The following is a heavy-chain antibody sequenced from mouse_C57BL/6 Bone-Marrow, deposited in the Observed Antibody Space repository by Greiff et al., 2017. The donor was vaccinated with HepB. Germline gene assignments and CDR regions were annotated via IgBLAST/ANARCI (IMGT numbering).Heavy chain of an antibody. D-gene: IGHD1-1*01. CDR3: AGFYYGSSLPAWFAY. Sequence: DVQLQESGGGLVQPGESLKLSCESNEYEFPSHDMSWVRKTPEKRLELVAAINSDGGSTYYPDTMERRFIISRDNTKKTLYLQMSSLRSEDTALYYCAGFYYGSSLPAWFAYWGQGTLVNVSA. V-gene: IGHV5-2*01. CDR1: EYEFPSHD. CDR2: INSDGGST. J-gene: IGHJ3*01.